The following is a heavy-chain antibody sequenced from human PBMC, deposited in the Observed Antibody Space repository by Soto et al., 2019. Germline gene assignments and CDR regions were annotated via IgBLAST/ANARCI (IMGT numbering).Heavy chain of an antibody. CDR2: ISGSGYST. CDR1: GFTFRFYA. J-gene: IGHJ4*02. D-gene: IGHD3-10*01. CDR3: AQALYGGFTY. V-gene: IGHV3-23*01. Sequence: EVRLLESGGGLVQAGGSLRLSCAASGFTFRFYAMTWVRQAPGKGLEWVSGISGSGYSTNYADSVKGRFTVSRDNSKSMMYLQTNGLRAEGTAIYYCAQALYGGFTYWGQGTLVTVSS.